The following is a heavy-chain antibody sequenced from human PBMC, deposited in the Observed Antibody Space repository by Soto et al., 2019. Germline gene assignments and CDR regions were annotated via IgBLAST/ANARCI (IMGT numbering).Heavy chain of an antibody. J-gene: IGHJ5*02. V-gene: IGHV1-69*04. D-gene: IGHD3-22*01. CDR3: ARDRTDSGYYTNWLDP. CDR2: IIPIVGTT. CDR1: GGTFGSDA. Sequence: GASVKVSCKASGGTFGSDAITWVRQATGQGLEWVGRIIPIVGTTNYAQNLQGRVTISADKSTLTSYMELHSLTSDDTALYYCARDRTDSGYYTNWLDPWGQGTQVTVSS.